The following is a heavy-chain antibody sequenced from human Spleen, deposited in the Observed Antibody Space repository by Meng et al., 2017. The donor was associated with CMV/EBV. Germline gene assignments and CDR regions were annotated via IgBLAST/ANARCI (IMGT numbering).Heavy chain of an antibody. Sequence: SETLSLTCAVYGGSFSGYYWSWIRQPPGKGLEWIGEINHSGSTNYNPSLKSRVTISVDTSKNQFSLKLSSVTAADTAVYYCARAPNYYGSGSHPNWFDPWGQETLVTVSS. V-gene: IGHV4-34*01. CDR3: ARAPNYYGSGSHPNWFDP. CDR2: INHSGST. CDR1: GGSFSGYY. J-gene: IGHJ5*02. D-gene: IGHD3-10*01.